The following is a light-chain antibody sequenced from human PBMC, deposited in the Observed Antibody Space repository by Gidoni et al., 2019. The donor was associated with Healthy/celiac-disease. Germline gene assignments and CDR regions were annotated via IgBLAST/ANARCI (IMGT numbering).Light chain of an antibody. CDR3: QQRSNWPPRIT. J-gene: IGKJ5*01. CDR2: DAS. V-gene: IGKV3-11*01. Sequence: EIVLTHSPSPLSLSPGERATLSCSASQSVSSYLAWYQQKPGQAPRLLIYDASNRATGIPARFSGSGSGTDFTLTISSLEPEDFAVYYCQQRSNWPPRITFGQXTRLEIK. CDR1: QSVSSY.